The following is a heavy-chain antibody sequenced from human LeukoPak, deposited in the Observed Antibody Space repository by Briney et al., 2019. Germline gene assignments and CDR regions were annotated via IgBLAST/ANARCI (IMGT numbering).Heavy chain of an antibody. J-gene: IGHJ5*02. CDR1: GGSISSYY. Sequence: PSGTPSLPCTFSGGSISSYYWSWIRQPAGKGLGWIGRIYTSGSTNYNPSLKSRVTMSVDTSKNQFSLKLSSVTAADTAVYYCARSLRVHYYDGSGYYDNWFDPWGQGTLVTVSS. CDR2: IYTSGST. CDR3: ARSLRVHYYDGSGYYDNWFDP. V-gene: IGHV4-4*07. D-gene: IGHD3-22*01.